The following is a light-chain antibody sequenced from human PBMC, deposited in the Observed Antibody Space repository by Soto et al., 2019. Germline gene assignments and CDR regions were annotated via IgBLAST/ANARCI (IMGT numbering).Light chain of an antibody. Sequence: DIQMTQSPSSLSASLGDRVTMTCRTSQDIGIDLAWYQQKPGKAPKRLVYAASNVQSGVPSRFSGSGSGTEFTLTINNLQPEDFTTYYCLQHNNFPRTFGQGTKLEVK. CDR2: AAS. J-gene: IGKJ2*01. CDR3: LQHNNFPRT. V-gene: IGKV1-17*02. CDR1: QDIGID.